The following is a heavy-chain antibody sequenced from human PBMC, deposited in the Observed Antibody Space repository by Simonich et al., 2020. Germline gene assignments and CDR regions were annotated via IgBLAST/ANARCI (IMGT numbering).Heavy chain of an antibody. Sequence: QVQLVQSGAEVKKPGASVKVSCKASGYTFTGYYMHWGRQAPGQGLEGMGGVNPNSGGTNYAKKFQGRVTMTRDTSISTAYMELSRLRSDDTAVYYCARPRITIFGVVKGAFDIWGQGTMVTVSS. D-gene: IGHD3-3*01. CDR2: VNPNSGGT. CDR1: GYTFTGYY. CDR3: ARPRITIFGVVKGAFDI. J-gene: IGHJ3*02. V-gene: IGHV1-2*02.